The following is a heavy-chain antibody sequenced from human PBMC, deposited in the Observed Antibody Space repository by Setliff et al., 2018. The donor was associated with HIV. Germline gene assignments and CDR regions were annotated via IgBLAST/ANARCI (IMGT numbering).Heavy chain of an antibody. J-gene: IGHJ4*02. CDR2: IYYSGST. Sequence: SETLSLTCTVSGDSISSYYWSWIRRPPGKGLEWIGYIYYSGSTNYNPSLKSRVTISVDTSKNQFSLKLSSVTAADTAVYYCARHEITMVRGVTIKAGYSFDYWGQGTLVTVSS. V-gene: IGHV4-59*08. D-gene: IGHD3-10*01. CDR1: GDSISSYY. CDR3: ARHEITMVRGVTIKAGYSFDY.